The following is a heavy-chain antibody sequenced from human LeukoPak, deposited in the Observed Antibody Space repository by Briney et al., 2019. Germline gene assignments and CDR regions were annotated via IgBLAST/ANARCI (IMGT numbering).Heavy chain of an antibody. V-gene: IGHV1-69*13. CDR2: IIPIFGTA. CDR3: ARGADLAAAGSD. CDR1: GGTFSSYA. Sequence: SVKVSCKASGGTFSSYAISWVRQAPGQGLEWMGGIIPIFGTANYAQKFQGRVTITADESASTAYMELSSLRSEDTAVYYCARGADLAAAGSDWGQGTLVTVSS. J-gene: IGHJ4*02. D-gene: IGHD6-13*01.